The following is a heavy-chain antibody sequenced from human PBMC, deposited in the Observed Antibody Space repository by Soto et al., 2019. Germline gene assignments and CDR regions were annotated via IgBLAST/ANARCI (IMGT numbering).Heavy chain of an antibody. CDR3: ARKNKYCSSTSCYRVAYYYYYMDV. Sequence: PSETLSLTCTVSGGSISSGGYYWSWIRQHPGKGLEWIGYIYYSGSTYYNPSLKSRVTISVDTSKNQFSLKLSSVTAADTAVYYCARKNKYCSSTSCYRVAYYYYYMDVWGKGTTVTVSS. V-gene: IGHV4-31*03. CDR2: IYYSGST. D-gene: IGHD2-2*02. CDR1: GGSISSGGYY. J-gene: IGHJ6*03.